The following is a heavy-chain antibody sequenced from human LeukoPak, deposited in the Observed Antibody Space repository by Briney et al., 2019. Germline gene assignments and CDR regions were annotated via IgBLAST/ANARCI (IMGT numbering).Heavy chain of an antibody. CDR1: GFIFSSYG. CDR3: TTGLIPLERRGY. V-gene: IGHV3-15*01. J-gene: IGHJ4*02. Sequence: GGSLRLSCAASGFIFSSYGMSWVRQAPGKGLEWVGRIKSKTDGGTTDYAAPVKGRFTISRDDSKDTLHLQMDSLKTEDTAVYYCTTGLIPLERRGYWGQGTLVTVSS. D-gene: IGHD1-1*01. CDR2: IKSKTDGGTT.